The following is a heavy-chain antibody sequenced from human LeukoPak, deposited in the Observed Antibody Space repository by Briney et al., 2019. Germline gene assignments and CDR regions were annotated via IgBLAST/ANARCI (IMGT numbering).Heavy chain of an antibody. V-gene: IGHV3-30*04. J-gene: IGHJ6*03. CDR2: VWFDGSND. D-gene: IGHD2-2*01. Sequence: GGSLRLSCAVSGFTFSSYTMHWARQAPGKGLEWVAVVWFDGSNDYYADSVKGRFTISRDNSKNTLYLHMNTLRAEDTAVYYCARTRFCGNSGCYFYMDVWGKGTRVIVSS. CDR1: GFTFSSYT. CDR3: ARTRFCGNSGCYFYMDV.